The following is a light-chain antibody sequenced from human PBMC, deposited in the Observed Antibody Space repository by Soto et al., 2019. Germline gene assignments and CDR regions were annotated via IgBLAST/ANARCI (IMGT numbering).Light chain of an antibody. CDR3: QQSYSTLWT. CDR2: ATS. V-gene: IGKV1-39*01. CDR1: QSISSY. Sequence: DIQMTQSPSSLSASVGDRVSITCRASQSISSYLNWYQQKPGKAPKLLIYATSSLQSVVPSRFSGCGYGTDFNLAISSLQPKDFATYYWQQSYSTLWTFGRGTKVEIK. J-gene: IGKJ1*01.